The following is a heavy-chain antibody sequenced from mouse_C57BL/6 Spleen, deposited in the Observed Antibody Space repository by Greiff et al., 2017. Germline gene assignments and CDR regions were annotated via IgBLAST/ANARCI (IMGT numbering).Heavy chain of an antibody. Sequence: VKLQQSGAELVKPGASVKISCKASGYAFSSYWLNWVKQRPGKGLEWIGQIYPGDGDTNYNGKFKGKATLTADKSSSTAYMQLSSLTSEDSAVYFCARRGSSYEGWYFDVWGTGTTVTVSS. CDR2: IYPGDGDT. V-gene: IGHV1-80*01. D-gene: IGHD1-1*01. CDR1: GYAFSSYW. CDR3: ARRGSSYEGWYFDV. J-gene: IGHJ1*03.